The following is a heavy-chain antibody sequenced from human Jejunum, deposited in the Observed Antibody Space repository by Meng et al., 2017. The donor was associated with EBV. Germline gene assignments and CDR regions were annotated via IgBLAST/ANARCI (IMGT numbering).Heavy chain of an antibody. J-gene: IGHJ4*02. CDR1: GGSISSYTYY. CDR3: ARIDYYDTSGNVDF. CDR2: IDYRENT. V-gene: IGHV4-39*01. D-gene: IGHD3-22*01. Sequence: QLHRQESGQGLVKPSETLSLTCSGSGGSISSYTYYWGWIRQPPGKGLEWIGTIDYRENTYYNPSLKSRITISVDTPKNQFSLKLTSMTAADTALYYCARIDYYDTSGNVDFWGQGALVTVSS.